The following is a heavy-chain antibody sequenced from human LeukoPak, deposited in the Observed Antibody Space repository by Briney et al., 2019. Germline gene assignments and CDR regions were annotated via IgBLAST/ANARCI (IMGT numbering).Heavy chain of an antibody. CDR2: INPSGGST. D-gene: IGHD6-19*01. J-gene: IGHJ4*02. CDR3: ARDGVAGVYYFDY. Sequence: ASVKVFCKASGYTFSTYYMHWVRQAPGQGLEGMGIINPSGGSTSYAQKFQGRVTLTRDMSTSIVYMELSSLRSEDTAVYYCARDGVAGVYYFDYWGQGTLVTVSS. V-gene: IGHV1-46*01. CDR1: GYTFSTYY.